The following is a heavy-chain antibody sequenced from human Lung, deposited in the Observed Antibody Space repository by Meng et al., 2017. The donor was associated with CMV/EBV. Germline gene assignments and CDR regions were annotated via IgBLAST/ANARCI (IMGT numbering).Heavy chain of an antibody. J-gene: IGHJ6*02. D-gene: IGHD6-19*01. CDR2: IIPIFGTA. CDR1: GGTFSSYA. V-gene: IGHV1-69*05. CDR3: ARRRAVAGTQVYYYYGRDV. Sequence: SVXVSXKASGGTFSSYAISWVRQAPGQGLEWMGGIIPIFGTANYAQKFQGRVTITTDESTSTAYMELSSLRSEDTAVYYCARRRAVAGTQVYYYYGRDVWXQGTXVTVSS.